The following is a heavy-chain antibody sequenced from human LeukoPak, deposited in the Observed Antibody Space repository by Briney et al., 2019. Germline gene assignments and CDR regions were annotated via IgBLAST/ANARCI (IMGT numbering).Heavy chain of an antibody. CDR1: GFPFSSYP. J-gene: IGHJ4*02. Sequence: PGGSLRLSCAGSGFPFSSYPISWVRQPPGKGLEWVSAISGSGGSTYYADSVKGRFTISRDNSKNTLYLQMNSLRAEDTAVYYCAKDRHSGSYYGGSADYWGQGTLVTVSS. D-gene: IGHD1-26*01. CDR3: AKDRHSGSYYGGSADY. CDR2: ISGSGGST. V-gene: IGHV3-23*01.